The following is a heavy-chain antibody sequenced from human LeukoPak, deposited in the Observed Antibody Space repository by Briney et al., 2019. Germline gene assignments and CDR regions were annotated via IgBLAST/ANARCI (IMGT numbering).Heavy chain of an antibody. CDR3: ARFNSTDYFYDY. CDR1: GYFISNSNW. J-gene: IGHJ4*02. V-gene: IGHV4-28*06. D-gene: IGHD2/OR15-2a*01. Sequence: PSETLSLTCAVSGYFISNSNWWGWIRRPPGKGLEWIGYIDYGGSTNYNPSLKSRVTVSVDTSKNQFSLKLSSVTALDTAVYYCARFNSTDYFYDYWGQGTLVTVSS. CDR2: IDYGGST.